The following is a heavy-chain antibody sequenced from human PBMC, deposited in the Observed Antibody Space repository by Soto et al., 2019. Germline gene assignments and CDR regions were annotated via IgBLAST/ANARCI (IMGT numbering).Heavy chain of an antibody. CDR1: GFESSNYA. J-gene: IGHJ5*02. D-gene: IGHD2-15*01. CDR3: AKDSVQWCSPSGPCYPLDL. Sequence: LRLSCAATGFESSNYAMTWVRQAPGTGLECISAITASGDNSIYAGSVRGRFTMPRDNSKNIVYLQMNSLRVGDTARYYCAKDSVQWCSPSGPCYPLDLWGQGVPVTVSS. V-gene: IGHV3-23*01. CDR2: ITASGDNS.